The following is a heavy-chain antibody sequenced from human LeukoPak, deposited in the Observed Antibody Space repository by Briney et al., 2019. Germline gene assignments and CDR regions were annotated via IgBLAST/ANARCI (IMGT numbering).Heavy chain of an antibody. Sequence: GSLRLSCAASGFTVSSNYMSWIRQPAGKGLEWIGRIYTSGSTNYNPSLKSRVTMSVDTSKNQFSLKLSSVTAADTAVYYCARSPYYDSSGYYLTYYFDYWGQGTLVTVSS. J-gene: IGHJ4*02. CDR1: GFTVSSNY. D-gene: IGHD3-22*01. CDR3: ARSPYYDSSGYYLTYYFDY. V-gene: IGHV4-4*07. CDR2: IYTSGST.